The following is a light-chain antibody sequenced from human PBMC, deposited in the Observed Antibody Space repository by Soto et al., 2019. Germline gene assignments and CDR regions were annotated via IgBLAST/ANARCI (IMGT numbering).Light chain of an antibody. Sequence: DIQLTQSPSFLSASVGDRVTITCRASQGISSYLAWYQQKPGKAPKLLIYAASTLQSGVPSRFSGSGSGTEFTITISSLQPEDFATYYCQQLNSCFGPGTKVDIK. CDR1: QGISSY. J-gene: IGKJ3*01. V-gene: IGKV1-9*01. CDR2: AAS. CDR3: QQLNSC.